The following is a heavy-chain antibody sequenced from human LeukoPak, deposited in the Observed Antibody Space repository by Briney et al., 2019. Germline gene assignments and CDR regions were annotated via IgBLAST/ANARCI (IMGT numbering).Heavy chain of an antibody. CDR2: IYYSGST. D-gene: IGHD6-6*01. J-gene: IGHJ6*02. V-gene: IGHV4-31*03. Sequence: PSETLSLTCTVSGGSISSGGYYWSWIRQHPGKGLEWIGYIYYSGSTYYNPSLKSRVTISVDTSKNQFSLKLSSVTAADTAVYYCARDSNSLNYYYGMDVWGQGTTVTVSS. CDR1: GGSISSGGYY. CDR3: ARDSNSLNYYYGMDV.